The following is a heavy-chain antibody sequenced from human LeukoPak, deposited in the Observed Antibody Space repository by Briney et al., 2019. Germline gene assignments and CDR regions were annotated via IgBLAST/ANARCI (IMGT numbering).Heavy chain of an antibody. CDR3: AKDWDGYCSSTSCPPSFDY. Sequence: GGSLRLSCAASGFTFSSYGMHWVRQAPGKGLEWVAFIRYDGSNKYYADSVKGRFTISRDNSKNTLYLQMNSLRAEDTAVYYCAKDWDGYCSSTSCPPSFDYWGQGTLVTVSS. CDR2: IRYDGSNK. D-gene: IGHD2-2*01. J-gene: IGHJ4*02. CDR1: GFTFSSYG. V-gene: IGHV3-30*02.